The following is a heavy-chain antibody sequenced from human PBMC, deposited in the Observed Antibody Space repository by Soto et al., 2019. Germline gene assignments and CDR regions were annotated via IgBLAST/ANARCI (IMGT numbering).Heavy chain of an antibody. J-gene: IGHJ5*02. V-gene: IGHV3-23*01. Sequence: GGSLRLSCAASGFTFSSSGMSWVRQAPGKGLEWVSGITDSGGSTYYVDSVKGRFTISRDNAKNTLYLQMNSLRAEDTAVYYCAREYYDFWSHWFDPWGQGTLVTVSS. D-gene: IGHD3-3*01. CDR2: ITDSGGST. CDR1: GFTFSSSG. CDR3: AREYYDFWSHWFDP.